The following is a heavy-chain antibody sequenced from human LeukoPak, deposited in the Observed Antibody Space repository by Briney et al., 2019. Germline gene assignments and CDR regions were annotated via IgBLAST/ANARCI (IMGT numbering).Heavy chain of an antibody. Sequence: GGSLRLSCAASGFNFTTYWMSWVRQAPGKGLEWVANIKQDGTEKYYVDSVKGRFTISRDNAKNSLYLQMTSLRVEDTAVYYCAKLAKYFYGSETYYFFEHWGQGTPVTASS. CDR2: IKQDGTEK. CDR3: AKLAKYFYGSETYYFFEH. CDR1: GFNFTTYW. J-gene: IGHJ4*02. V-gene: IGHV3-7*01. D-gene: IGHD3-10*01.